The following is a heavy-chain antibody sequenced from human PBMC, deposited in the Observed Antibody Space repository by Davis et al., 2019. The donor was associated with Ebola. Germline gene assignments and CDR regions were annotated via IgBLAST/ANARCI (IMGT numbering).Heavy chain of an antibody. CDR2: IYHSGST. D-gene: IGHD2-2*01. Sequence: PSETLSLTCAVSGGFISSGGYSWSWIRQPPGKGLEWIGYIYHSGSTYYNPSLKSRVTISVDRSKNQFSLKLSSVTAADTAVYYCARARYCSSTSCYWFDPWGQGTLVTVSS. CDR1: GGFISSGGYS. V-gene: IGHV4-30-2*01. CDR3: ARARYCSSTSCYWFDP. J-gene: IGHJ5*02.